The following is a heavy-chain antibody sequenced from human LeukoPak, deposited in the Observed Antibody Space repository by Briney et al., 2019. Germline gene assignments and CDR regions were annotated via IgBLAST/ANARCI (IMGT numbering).Heavy chain of an antibody. Sequence: PSETLSLTCTVSGGSISSSSYYWGWIRQPPGKGLEWIVSIYYSGSTYYNPSLKSRVTISVDTSKNQFSLKLSSVTAADTAVYCCARHYDFWSGYYDYWGQGTLVTVSS. D-gene: IGHD3-3*01. V-gene: IGHV4-39*01. CDR1: GGSISSSSYY. CDR2: IYYSGST. J-gene: IGHJ4*02. CDR3: ARHYDFWSGYYDY.